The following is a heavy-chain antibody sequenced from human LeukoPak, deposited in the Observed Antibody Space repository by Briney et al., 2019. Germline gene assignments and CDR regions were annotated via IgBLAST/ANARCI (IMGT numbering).Heavy chain of an antibody. CDR1: GGTFSSYA. V-gene: IGHV1-69*05. CDR2: IIPIFGRE. Sequence: ASVKVSCKGSGGTFSSYAISGVRQAPGQGLEWMGGIIPIFGRENYAQKFQGRVTITTDESTSTAYMELSSRRSEATAVYYCARGYTMTDAFDIWGQGTMVTVSS. CDR3: ARGYTMTDAFDI. D-gene: IGHD3-22*01. J-gene: IGHJ3*02.